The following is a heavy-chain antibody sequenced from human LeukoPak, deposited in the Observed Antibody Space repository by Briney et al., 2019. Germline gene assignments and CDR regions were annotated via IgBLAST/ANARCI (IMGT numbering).Heavy chain of an antibody. V-gene: IGHV3-23*01. J-gene: IGHJ4*02. Sequence: LAGGSLRLSCAASGFTFSSYAMSWVRQAPGKGLEWVSAISGSGGRTDYADSAKGRFTISRDNSKNTLYLQMNSLRAEDTALYYCAKDADDYGDFYYYFDYWGQGTLVTVSS. CDR3: AKDADDYGDFYYYFDY. D-gene: IGHD4-17*01. CDR1: GFTFSSYA. CDR2: ISGSGGRT.